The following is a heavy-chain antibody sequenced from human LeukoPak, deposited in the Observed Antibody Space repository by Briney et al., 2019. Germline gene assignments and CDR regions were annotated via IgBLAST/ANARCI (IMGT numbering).Heavy chain of an antibody. J-gene: IGHJ4*02. Sequence: GSLRLSCAASGSTFSSYEMNWVRQAPGKGLEWVSYISTSGNTIYYADSVKGRFTISRGNARNSLYLQMNSLRAEDTAVYYCARRCSSTSCYGGFDYWGQGTLVTVSS. CDR3: ARRCSSTSCYGGFDY. D-gene: IGHD2-2*01. CDR1: GSTFSSYE. CDR2: ISTSGNTI. V-gene: IGHV3-48*03.